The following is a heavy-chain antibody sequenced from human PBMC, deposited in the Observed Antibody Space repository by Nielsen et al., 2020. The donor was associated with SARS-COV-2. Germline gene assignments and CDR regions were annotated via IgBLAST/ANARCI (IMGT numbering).Heavy chain of an antibody. CDR3: QGWLQSRGWFDP. J-gene: IGHJ5*02. CDR1: GFTFTMFE. V-gene: IGHV3-48*03. D-gene: IGHD5-24*01. CDR2: IESGGGNP. Sequence: GGSLRLSCAVSGFTFTMFEMNWVRQAPGKGLEWLAYIESGGGNPKYATSVTGRFTISRDNANNSLFLQMNSLRAEDTAVYYCQGWLQSRGWFDPWGQGTLVTVSS.